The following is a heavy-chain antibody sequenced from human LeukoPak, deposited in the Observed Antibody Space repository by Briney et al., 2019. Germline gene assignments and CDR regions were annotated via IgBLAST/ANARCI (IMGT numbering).Heavy chain of an antibody. Sequence: PSETLSLTCAVNGGSFSRYYWSWIRQPPGKGLEWIGSIYYSGSTYYNPSLKSRVTISVDTSKNQFSLKLSSVTAADTAVYYCARHIGYSYAFDIWGQGTMVTVSS. V-gene: IGHV4-39*01. J-gene: IGHJ3*02. CDR2: IYYSGST. D-gene: IGHD2-15*01. CDR1: GGSFSRYY. CDR3: ARHIGYSYAFDI.